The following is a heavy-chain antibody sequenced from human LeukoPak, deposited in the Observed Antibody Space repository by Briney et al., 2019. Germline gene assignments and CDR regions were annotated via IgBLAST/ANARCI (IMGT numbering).Heavy chain of an antibody. Sequence: GRSLRLSCAASGFTFSSYGMHWVRQAPGKGLEWVAVIWYDGSNKYYADSVKGRLTISRDNSKNTVYLQMNSLRAEDTAMYYCARDFYVGSKSYYIGYWGHGTLVTVSS. D-gene: IGHD3-10*01. CDR1: GFTFSSYG. V-gene: IGHV3-33*01. CDR2: IWYDGSNK. J-gene: IGHJ4*01. CDR3: ARDFYVGSKSYYIGY.